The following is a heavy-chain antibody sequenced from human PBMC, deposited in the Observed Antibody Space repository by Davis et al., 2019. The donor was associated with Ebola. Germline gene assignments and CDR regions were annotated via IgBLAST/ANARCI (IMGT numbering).Heavy chain of an antibody. Sequence: GGSLRLSCAVSGFSVSNTYMSWVRQAPGKGLEWVSVMYGGGNTDYADSVKGRFTISRDNAKNSLYLQMNSLRAEDTAVYYCARWAYSYGYYFDYWGQGTLVTVSS. CDR3: ARWAYSYGYYFDY. V-gene: IGHV3-66*01. J-gene: IGHJ4*02. CDR2: MYGGGNT. D-gene: IGHD5-18*01. CDR1: GFSVSNTY.